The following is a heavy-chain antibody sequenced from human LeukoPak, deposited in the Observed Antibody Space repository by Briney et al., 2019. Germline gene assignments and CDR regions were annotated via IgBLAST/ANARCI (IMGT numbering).Heavy chain of an antibody. D-gene: IGHD3-22*01. CDR2: IHPSGAL. J-gene: IGHJ4*02. CDR3: SRGLDSRKLGY. V-gene: IGHV4-31*02. Sequence: WXRQRXGGGLEWIGSIHPSGALYNNPSLESRVTISIDTSKNQFSLNLNSVTAADTAVYFCSRGLDSRKLGYWGQGTLVTVSS.